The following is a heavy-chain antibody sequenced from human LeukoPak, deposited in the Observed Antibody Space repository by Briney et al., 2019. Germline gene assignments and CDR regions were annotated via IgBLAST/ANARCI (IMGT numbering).Heavy chain of an antibody. CDR2: INHSGST. Sequence: PSETLSLTCAVYGGSFSGYYWSWIRQPPGKGLEWIGKINHSGSTNYNPSLKSRVTISVDTSKNQFSLKLSSVTAADTAVYYCAVTGIAARPLHTFDYWGQGTLVTVSS. CDR1: GGSFSGYY. J-gene: IGHJ4*02. V-gene: IGHV4-34*01. D-gene: IGHD6-6*01. CDR3: AVTGIAARPLHTFDY.